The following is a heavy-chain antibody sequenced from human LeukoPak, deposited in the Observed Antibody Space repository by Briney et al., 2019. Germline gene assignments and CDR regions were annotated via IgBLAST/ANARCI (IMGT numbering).Heavy chain of an antibody. Sequence: SETLSLTCAGYGWSFSWYYWSWLRQPPGKGLEWIGNVYYSWSSNYNPSRRSLVTISVDTTKNQFSPEVGSVPAADTALYDFARVASSPSIDYWGQGTLVTVPS. CDR3: ARVASSPSIDY. J-gene: IGHJ4*02. CDR1: GWSFSWYY. V-gene: IGHV4-59*08. D-gene: IGHD2-15*01. CDR2: VYYSWSS.